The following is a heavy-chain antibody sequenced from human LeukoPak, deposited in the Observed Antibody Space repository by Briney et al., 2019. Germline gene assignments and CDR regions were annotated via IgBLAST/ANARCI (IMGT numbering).Heavy chain of an antibody. J-gene: IGHJ4*02. CDR1: GFTFSDYY. V-gene: IGHV3-11*05. CDR2: ISSTSVYT. CDR3: ARDKEGGHINFDY. D-gene: IGHD2-15*01. Sequence: GGSLRLSCAGSGFTFSDYYMNWIRQAPGKGLEWVSYISSTSVYTNYADSVKGRFTISRDNAKNSLYLQMNSLRAEDTAVYFCARDKEGGHINFDYWGQGTLVSVSS.